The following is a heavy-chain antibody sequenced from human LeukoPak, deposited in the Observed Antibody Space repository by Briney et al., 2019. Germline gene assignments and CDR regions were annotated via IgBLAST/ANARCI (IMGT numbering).Heavy chain of an antibody. D-gene: IGHD3-10*01. CDR2: IGSSGDTT. J-gene: IGHJ3*01. CDR3: ARVGEPL. CDR1: GFTFTSYG. V-gene: IGHV3-23*01. Sequence: RGSLRLSCAASGFTFTSYGMSWVRQVPGKGLEWVSAIGSSGDTTYYADSVKGRFTISRDNSKNTLYLQMNSLRAEDTAVYYCARVGEPLWGQGTMVTVSS.